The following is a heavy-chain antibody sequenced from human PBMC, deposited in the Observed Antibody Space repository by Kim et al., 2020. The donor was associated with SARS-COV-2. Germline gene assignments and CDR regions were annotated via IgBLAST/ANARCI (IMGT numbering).Heavy chain of an antibody. V-gene: IGHV3-33*01. Sequence: CADFVKGRVTVSRDNSTNSLYLEMYSLRPEDTAVYYCARDTPDSGWSFASWGLGTLVTVSS. CDR3: ARDTPDSGWSFAS. J-gene: IGHJ4*02. D-gene: IGHD6-19*01.